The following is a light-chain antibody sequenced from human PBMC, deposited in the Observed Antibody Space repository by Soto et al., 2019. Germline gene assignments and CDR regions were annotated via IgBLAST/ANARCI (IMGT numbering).Light chain of an antibody. V-gene: IGLV1-47*01. J-gene: IGLJ1*01. CDR3: APWDYSLSPLYV. CDR1: RYNIGSNY. Sequence: QSALTPPPPASGTPGQRVTISCSGRRYNIGSNYVYWYQQLPGTAPKLLIYRNNQRPSVVPDRSPGSKSGTPSSLSISGLRSVYEAFYYWAPWDYSLSPLYVFGTWTKVTDL. CDR2: RNN.